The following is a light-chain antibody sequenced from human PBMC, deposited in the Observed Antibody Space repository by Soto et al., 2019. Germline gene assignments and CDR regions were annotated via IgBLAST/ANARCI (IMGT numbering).Light chain of an antibody. J-gene: IGKJ2*01. V-gene: IGKV3-15*01. CDR2: GAS. CDR1: RRISTR. CDR3: QQYSDWPST. Sequence: EVVMTQSPATLSVSLGGEVTLSCRASRRISTRLAWYQQKPGQAPSLLIYGASTRAPGIPAKFSGSGSGTEFTITISSLKSEDFAMYYCQQYSDWPSTFGQGTKLEIK.